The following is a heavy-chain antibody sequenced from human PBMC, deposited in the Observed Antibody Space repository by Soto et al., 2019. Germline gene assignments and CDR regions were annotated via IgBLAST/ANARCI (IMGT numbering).Heavy chain of an antibody. J-gene: IGHJ4*02. CDR2: VNHRGGT. V-gene: IGHV4-34*01. CDR3: ASGGNDIRSGQP. CDR1: GRSLNDYY. Sequence: SETLSLTCAVYGRSLNDYYWSWIRQPPGKGLEWVGEVNHRGGTNYNSSLKSRVTISVDTSKNQFSLDLNSVTAADTAVYYCASGGNDIRSGQPWGQGTLVTVSS. D-gene: IGHD3-3*01.